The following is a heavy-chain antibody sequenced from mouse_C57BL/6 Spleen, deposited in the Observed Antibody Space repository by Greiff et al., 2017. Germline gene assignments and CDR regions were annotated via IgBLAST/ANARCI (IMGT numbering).Heavy chain of an antibody. CDR2: ISDGGSYT. Sequence: EVKLMESGGGLVKPGGSLKLSCAASGFTFSSYAMSWVRQTPEKRLEWVATISDGGSYTYYPDNVKGRFTISRDNAKNNLYLQMSHLKSEDPAMYYCARDRGQLRLQAMDYWGQGTSVTVSS. CDR1: GFTFSSYA. J-gene: IGHJ4*01. CDR3: ARDRGQLRLQAMDY. D-gene: IGHD3-2*02. V-gene: IGHV5-4*01.